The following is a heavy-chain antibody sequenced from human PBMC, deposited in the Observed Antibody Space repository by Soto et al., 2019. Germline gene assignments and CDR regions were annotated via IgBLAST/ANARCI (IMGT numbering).Heavy chain of an antibody. Sequence: QVQLVESGGGVVQPGRSLRLSCAASGFTFSSYAMHWVRQAPGKGLEWVVVISYDGSNKYYADSVKGRFTISRDNSKNTLYLQMNSLRAEDTAVYYCARNLGYCTNGVCFNYYGMDVWGQGTTVTVSS. J-gene: IGHJ6*02. CDR2: ISYDGSNK. D-gene: IGHD2-8*01. V-gene: IGHV3-30-3*01. CDR1: GFTFSSYA. CDR3: ARNLGYCTNGVCFNYYGMDV.